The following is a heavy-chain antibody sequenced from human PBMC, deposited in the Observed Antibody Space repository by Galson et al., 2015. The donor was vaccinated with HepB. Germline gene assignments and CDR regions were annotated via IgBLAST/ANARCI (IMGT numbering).Heavy chain of an antibody. CDR3: TRDQSPWYSGSSSGMDV. Sequence: SLRLSCAASGFTFGDYAMSWVRQAPGKGLEWVGFIRSKAYGGTTEYAASVKGRFTISRDDSKSIAYLQMNSLKTEDTAVYYCTRDQSPWYSGSSSGMDVWGQGTTVTVSS. V-gene: IGHV3-49*04. CDR2: IRSKAYGGTT. J-gene: IGHJ6*02. CDR1: GFTFGDYA. D-gene: IGHD1-26*01.